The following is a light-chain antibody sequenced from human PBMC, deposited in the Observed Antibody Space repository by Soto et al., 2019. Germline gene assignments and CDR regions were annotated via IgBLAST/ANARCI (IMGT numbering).Light chain of an antibody. V-gene: IGKV1-12*01. Sequence: DLQMTQSPSSVSASVGDRVTLTCRASQDITTWLAWYQQKPGRAPKLLIYSASTVHSAAPSRFSGSGSGTDFTLTINSLHPEDFAAYYCQQAISFPFTFGPGTKVDI. J-gene: IGKJ3*01. CDR3: QQAISFPFT. CDR1: QDITTW. CDR2: SAS.